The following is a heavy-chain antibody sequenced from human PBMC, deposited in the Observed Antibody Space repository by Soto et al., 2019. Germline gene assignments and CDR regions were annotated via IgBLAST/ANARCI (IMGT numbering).Heavy chain of an antibody. CDR3: ARGGRQRWLRSIDY. D-gene: IGHD5-12*01. J-gene: IGHJ4*02. Sequence: PGGSLRLSYAASGFTFSSNSMNGVRQAPGKRPEWISYIGPSHNDIGYAASVKGRFTISRDNAKDSLYLKMNSLRVEDTALYYCARGGRQRWLRSIDYWGQGTLVSVSS. CDR1: GFTFSSNS. CDR2: IGPSHNDI. V-gene: IGHV3-21*05.